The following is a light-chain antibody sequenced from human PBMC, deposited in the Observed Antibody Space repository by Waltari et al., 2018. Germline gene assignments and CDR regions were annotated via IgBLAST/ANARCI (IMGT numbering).Light chain of an antibody. J-gene: IGLJ1*01. CDR3: GAWDGSLTLYV. CDR1: TSNIGKNY. V-gene: IGLV1-51*01. CDR2: DDH. Sequence: SVLTQTPSVSAAPGQRVTISCSGSTSNIGKNYVSWYQQLPGAAPKLLISDDHTRPSGTPDRFSGSKSGTSATLAITGLQTEDEADYFCGAWDGSLTLYVFGPGTRVTVL.